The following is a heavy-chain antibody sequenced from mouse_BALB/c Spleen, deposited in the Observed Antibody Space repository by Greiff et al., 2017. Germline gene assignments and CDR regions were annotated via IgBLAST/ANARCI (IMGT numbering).Heavy chain of an antibody. V-gene: IGHV3-2*02. CDR2: ISYSGST. J-gene: IGHJ4*01. Sequence: EVKLMESGPGLVKPSQSLSLTCTVTGYSITSDYAWNWIRQFPGNKLEWMGYISYSGSTSYNPSLKSRISITRDTSKNQFFLQLNSVTTEDTATYYCARQDYGSPYYAMDYWGQGTSVTVSS. CDR3: ARQDYGSPYYAMDY. D-gene: IGHD1-1*01. CDR1: GYSITSDYA.